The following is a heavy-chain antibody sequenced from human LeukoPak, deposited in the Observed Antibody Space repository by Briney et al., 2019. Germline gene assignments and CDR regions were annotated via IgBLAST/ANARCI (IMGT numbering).Heavy chain of an antibody. CDR1: ALTFSSYA. J-gene: IGHJ4*02. V-gene: IGHV3-64*01. CDR2: ISSNGGST. D-gene: IGHD3-10*01. CDR3: ARGNYGSGSLHFDY. Sequence: GGSLRLSCTAPALTFSSYAMPWVRQAPGKGLEYVSAISSNGGSTYYANSVKGRFTISRDNSKNTLYLQMGSLRAEDMAVYYCARGNYGSGSLHFDYWGQGTLVTVSS.